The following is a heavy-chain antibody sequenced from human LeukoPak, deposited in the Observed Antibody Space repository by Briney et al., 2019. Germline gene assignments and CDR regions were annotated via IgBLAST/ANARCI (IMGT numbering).Heavy chain of an antibody. J-gene: IGHJ4*02. D-gene: IGHD6-13*01. Sequence: KTGGSLRLSCAASGFTFSSYSMNWVRQAPGKGLEWVSSISSSSSYIYYADSVKGRFIISRDNAKNSLYLQMNSLRAEDTAVYYCARDLYSSPVGYWGQGTLVTVSS. CDR3: ARDLYSSPVGY. V-gene: IGHV3-21*01. CDR1: GFTFSSYS. CDR2: ISSSSSYI.